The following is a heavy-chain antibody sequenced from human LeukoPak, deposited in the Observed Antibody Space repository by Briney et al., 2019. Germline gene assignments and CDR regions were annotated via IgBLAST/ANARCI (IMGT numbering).Heavy chain of an antibody. CDR1: GGSISSGDYY. D-gene: IGHD2-2*01. CDR3: ARVGIVVVPAASY. J-gene: IGHJ4*02. V-gene: IGHV4-30-4*08. CDR2: IYYSGST. Sequence: ASQTLSLTCTVSGGSISSGDYYWSWIRQPPGKGPEWIGYIYYSGSTYYNPSLKSRVTISVDTSKNQFSLKLSSVTAADTAVYYCARVGIVVVPAASYWGQGTLVTVSS.